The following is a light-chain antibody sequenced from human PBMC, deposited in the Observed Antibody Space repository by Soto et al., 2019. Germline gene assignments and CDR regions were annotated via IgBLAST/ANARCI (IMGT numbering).Light chain of an antibody. CDR2: DDS. J-gene: IGLJ1*01. CDR3: QLWDSSSDRYV. V-gene: IGLV3-21*02. Sequence: SYELTQPPSVSVAPGQTARITCGGSNIGSKSVHWYQQKPGQAPVLVVYDDSDRPSGIPERFSGSNSGNTATLTISRVEAGDEADYYCQLWDSSSDRYVFGTGTKVTVL. CDR1: NIGSKS.